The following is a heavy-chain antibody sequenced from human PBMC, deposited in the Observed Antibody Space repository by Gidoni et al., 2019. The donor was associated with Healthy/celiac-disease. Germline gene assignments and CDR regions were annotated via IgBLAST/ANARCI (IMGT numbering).Heavy chain of an antibody. CDR1: VYTFTSYG. D-gene: IGHD2-2*02. V-gene: IGHV1-18*01. CDR3: ASYQLLYQGEFDY. CDR2: ISAYNGNT. Sequence: QVQLVQSGASVKNPAASVKVSCKASVYTFTSYGISWVRQAPGQRLECMEWISAYNGNTNYAQKLQGRVTMTTDTSTSTAYMELRSLRSDDTAVYYCASYQLLYQGEFDYWGQGTLVTVSS. J-gene: IGHJ4*02.